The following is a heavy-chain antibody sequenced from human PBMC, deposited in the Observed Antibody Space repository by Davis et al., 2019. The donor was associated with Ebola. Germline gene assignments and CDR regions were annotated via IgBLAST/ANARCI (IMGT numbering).Heavy chain of an antibody. Sequence: PSETLSLTCAVSGGSIIGTDWWCWVRQPPGKGLEWIGEIHHSGATNCNPSLKSRVSISVDKSNNQFSLMLTSVTAADTAVYYCVRNGFYSLEYWGQGTLVTVSS. CDR1: GGSIIGTDW. CDR3: VRNGFYSLEY. D-gene: IGHD2-8*01. CDR2: IHHSGAT. V-gene: IGHV4-4*02. J-gene: IGHJ4*02.